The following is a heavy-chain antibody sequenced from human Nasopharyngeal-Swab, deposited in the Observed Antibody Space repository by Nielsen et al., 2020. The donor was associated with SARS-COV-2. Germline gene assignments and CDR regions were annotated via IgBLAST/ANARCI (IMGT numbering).Heavy chain of an antibody. CDR3: ASTPLDSSGYYYAFHY. Sequence: GSLRLSCAASGFTFSRYAMHWVRQAPGKGLEWVAVISYDGSNKYYADSVKGRFTISRDISKNTLYLQMNSLRAEDTAVFYCASTPLDSSGYYYAFHYWGRGTLVTVSS. J-gene: IGHJ4*02. V-gene: IGHV3-30-3*01. D-gene: IGHD3-22*01. CDR1: GFTFSRYA. CDR2: ISYDGSNK.